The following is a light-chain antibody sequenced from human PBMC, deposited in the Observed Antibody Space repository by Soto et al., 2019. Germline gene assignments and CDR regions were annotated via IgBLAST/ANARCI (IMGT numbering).Light chain of an antibody. V-gene: IGKV1-5*01. CDR2: AAS. CDR3: QQYSSNSF. CDR1: QSIGIS. J-gene: IGKJ4*01. Sequence: DIQMTQSPSPLSASVGDRVTITCRASQSIGISLAWYQQKPGKAPVVLIYAASSLESGVPLRFSGNGSGTEFTPTISSLQPDDFATYYCQQYSSNSFFGGGTKVDIK.